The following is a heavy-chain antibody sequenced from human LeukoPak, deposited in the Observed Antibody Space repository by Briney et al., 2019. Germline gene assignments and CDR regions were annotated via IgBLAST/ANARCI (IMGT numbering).Heavy chain of an antibody. CDR3: ARVPGDGYNSDAFDI. D-gene: IGHD5-24*01. V-gene: IGHV4-34*09. Sequence: SETLSLTCAVYGGSFSSSYWSWIRQPPGKGLEWIGYIYYSGSTYYNPSLKSRVTISVDTSKNQFSLKLSSVTAADTAVYYCARVPGDGYNSDAFDIWGQGTMVTVSS. J-gene: IGHJ3*02. CDR1: GGSFSSSY. CDR2: IYYSGST.